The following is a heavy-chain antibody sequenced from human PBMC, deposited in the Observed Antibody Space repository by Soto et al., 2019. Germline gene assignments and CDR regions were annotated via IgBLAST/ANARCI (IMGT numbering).Heavy chain of an antibody. Sequence: SETLSLTCTASGVSIYSHSFHWGWIRQPPGKGLEWIGSLSYSGTTFYNSSLESRITISVDTSKNQFSLKLRSLIAADTAVYFCARQIADASGTYHFANWGQGSLVTVSS. J-gene: IGHJ4*02. D-gene: IGHD3-10*01. V-gene: IGHV4-39*01. CDR3: ARQIADASGTYHFAN. CDR2: LSYSGTT. CDR1: GVSIYSHSFH.